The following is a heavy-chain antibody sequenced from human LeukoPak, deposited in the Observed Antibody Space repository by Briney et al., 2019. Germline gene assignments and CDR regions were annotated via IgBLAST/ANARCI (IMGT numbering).Heavy chain of an antibody. J-gene: IGHJ6*03. CDR2: TYSGGST. CDR1: GFTVSSNY. V-gene: IGHV3-66*01. CDR3: AKDLTQWSKHYNYYMDV. D-gene: IGHD6-19*01. Sequence: PGGSLRLSCAASGFTVSSNYMTWVRQAPGKGLEWVSVTYSGGSTYYADSVKGRFTISRDNSKNTLYLQLNSLRGEDTAVYYCAKDLTQWSKHYNYYMDVWGKGTTVTISS.